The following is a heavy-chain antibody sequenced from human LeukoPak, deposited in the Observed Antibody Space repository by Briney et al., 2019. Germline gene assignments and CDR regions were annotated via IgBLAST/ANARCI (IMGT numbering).Heavy chain of an antibody. CDR1: GGSIISSDYH. CDR2: ISYSGNT. Sequence: SETLSLTCTVSGGSIISSDYHWGWVRQPPGKGLEWIGTISYSGNTDYNPSLRSRVTISVGTSNNQFSLRLGSVTAADTAVYHCARHCCSGPAKRVFDIWGQGTMVTVSS. CDR3: ARHCCSGPAKRVFDI. D-gene: IGHD2-15*01. J-gene: IGHJ3*02. V-gene: IGHV4-39*01.